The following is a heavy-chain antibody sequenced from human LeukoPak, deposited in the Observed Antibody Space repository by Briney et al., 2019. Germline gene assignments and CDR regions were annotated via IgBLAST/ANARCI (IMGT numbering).Heavy chain of an antibody. CDR3: AREPVPRSSGLQY. D-gene: IGHD3-22*01. Sequence: SVKVSCKASGITFSYCTISWVRQAPGRGLEWMGRNIPIFGTADYAQKFQGRVTMTTDESTNTAYMELSSLRSEDTAVYYCAREPVPRSSGLQYWGQGTLVTVSS. CDR1: GITFSYCT. CDR2: NIPIFGTA. J-gene: IGHJ4*02. V-gene: IGHV1-69*05.